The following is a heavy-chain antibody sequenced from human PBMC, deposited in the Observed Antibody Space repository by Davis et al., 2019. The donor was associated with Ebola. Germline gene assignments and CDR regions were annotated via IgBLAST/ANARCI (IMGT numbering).Heavy chain of an antibody. Sequence: PGGSLRLSCAASGFTFSSYSMNWVRQAPGKGLEWVSSISSSSSYIYYADSVKGRFTISRDNAKNSLYLQMNSLRAEDTALYYCAKADYYDSSGYRLDYWGQGTLVTVSS. D-gene: IGHD3-22*01. J-gene: IGHJ4*02. V-gene: IGHV3-21*04. CDR2: ISSSSSYI. CDR3: AKADYYDSSGYRLDY. CDR1: GFTFSSYS.